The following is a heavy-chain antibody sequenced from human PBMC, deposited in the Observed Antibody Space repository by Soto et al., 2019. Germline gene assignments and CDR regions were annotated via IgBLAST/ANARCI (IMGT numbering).Heavy chain of an antibody. J-gene: IGHJ4*02. CDR3: TRHASAFSSGWYVFDY. D-gene: IGHD6-19*01. V-gene: IGHV3-73*01. Sequence: PGWSLRLSCASSVFTFIGSAMHWVRQASGKGLEWVGRIRSKANSYATAYAASVKGRFTISRDDSKNTAYLQMNSLKTEDTAVYYCTRHASAFSSGWYVFDYWGQGTLVTVSS. CDR1: VFTFIGSA. CDR2: IRSKANSYAT.